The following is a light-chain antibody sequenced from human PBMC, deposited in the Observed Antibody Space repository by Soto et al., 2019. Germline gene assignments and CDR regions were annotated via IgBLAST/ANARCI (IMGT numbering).Light chain of an antibody. CDR2: EVS. V-gene: IGLV2-14*01. Sequence: QSVLTQPASVSGSPGESITISCTGTSSDIGAYNYVSWYQQHPGKAPKLIISEVSNRPSGVSNRFSGSKSGNTASLTISGLQAEDEADYYCSSYTTSTTVVFGGGTKVTVL. J-gene: IGLJ2*01. CDR1: SSDIGAYNY. CDR3: SSYTTSTTVV.